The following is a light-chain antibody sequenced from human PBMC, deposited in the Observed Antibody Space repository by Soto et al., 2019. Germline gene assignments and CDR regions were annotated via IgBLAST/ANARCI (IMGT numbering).Light chain of an antibody. CDR2: GAS. CDR3: QQYHNWPPTYT. Sequence: EMMMTQSPATLSVSRGDRATLSCRASQNIITNLAWYQLKPGQAPRLLIYGASTRATGVPARFSGSGSGTEFTLTISSLQSEAVEVYSCQQYHNWPPTYTFGQGTKLEIK. CDR1: QNIITN. V-gene: IGKV3-15*01. J-gene: IGKJ2*01.